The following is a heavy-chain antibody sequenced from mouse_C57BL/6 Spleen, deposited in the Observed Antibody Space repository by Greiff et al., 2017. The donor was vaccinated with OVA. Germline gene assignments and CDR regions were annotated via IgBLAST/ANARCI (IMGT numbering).Heavy chain of an antibody. CDR1: GFSLTSYA. D-gene: IGHD4-1*01. V-gene: IGHV2-9-1*01. CDR2: IWTGGGT. CDR3: ARNEGLGGYYFDY. Sequence: VQGVESGPGLVAPSQSLSITCTVSGFSLTSYAISWVRQPPGKGLEWLGVIWTGGGTNYNSALKSRLSISKDNSKSQVFLKMNSLQTDDTARYYCARNEGLGGYYFDYWGQGTTLTVSS. J-gene: IGHJ2*01.